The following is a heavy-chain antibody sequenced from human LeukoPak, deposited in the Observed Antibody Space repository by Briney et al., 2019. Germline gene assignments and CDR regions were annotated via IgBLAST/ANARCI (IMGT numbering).Heavy chain of an antibody. V-gene: IGHV1-69*13. Sequence: ASVKVSCKASGGTFSSYAISWVRQAPGQGLEWMGGIIPIFGTANYAQKFQGRVTMTADESTSTAYMELSSLRSEDTAVYYCASSPVTWIQLWFGYWGQGTLVTVSS. J-gene: IGHJ4*02. CDR3: ASSPVTWIQLWFGY. CDR2: IIPIFGTA. D-gene: IGHD5-18*01. CDR1: GGTFSSYA.